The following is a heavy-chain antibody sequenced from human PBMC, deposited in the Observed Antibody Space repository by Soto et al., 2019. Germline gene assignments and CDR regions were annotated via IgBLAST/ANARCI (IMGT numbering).Heavy chain of an antibody. Sequence: QVHLQQWGAGLLKPSETLSLTCAVNGGAFNGYYWTWIRQSPGKGLQWIGEINHSGTVDYNPSLKSRVTFSLGTSKKQFSLTLTSVTAADTAVYYCARAGAALVRGSIGGFDYWGQGTLVTGSS. D-gene: IGHD3-10*01. CDR2: INHSGTV. CDR3: ARAGAALVRGSIGGFDY. J-gene: IGHJ4*02. CDR1: GGAFNGYY. V-gene: IGHV4-34*01.